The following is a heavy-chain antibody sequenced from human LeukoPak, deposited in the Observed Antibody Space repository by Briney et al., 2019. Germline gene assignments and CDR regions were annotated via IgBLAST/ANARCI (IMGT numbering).Heavy chain of an antibody. CDR3: ARRYSSNWDFDY. Sequence: ASVKVSCKASGYTFTSYDINWVRQATGQGPECLGWVDPRSGNTGCAQKFQDRVTMTRDTSINTAYVELSSLDFEDTAVYYCARRYSSNWDFDYWGQGTLITVSS. CDR2: VDPRSGNT. V-gene: IGHV1-8*01. CDR1: GYTFTSYD. D-gene: IGHD6-13*01. J-gene: IGHJ4*02.